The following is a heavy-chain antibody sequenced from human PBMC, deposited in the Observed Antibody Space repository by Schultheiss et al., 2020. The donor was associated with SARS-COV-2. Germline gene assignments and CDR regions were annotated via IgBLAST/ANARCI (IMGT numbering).Heavy chain of an antibody. V-gene: IGHV4-34*01. Sequence: SETLSLTCAVYGGSFSGYYWSWIRQPPGKGLEWIGEINHSGSTNYNPSLKSRVTISVDTSKNQFSLKLSSVTAADTAVYYCARGDGGNPIESYFDYWGQGTLVTVSS. CDR1: GGSFSGYY. CDR2: INHSGST. CDR3: ARGDGGNPIESYFDY. D-gene: IGHD4-23*01. J-gene: IGHJ4*02.